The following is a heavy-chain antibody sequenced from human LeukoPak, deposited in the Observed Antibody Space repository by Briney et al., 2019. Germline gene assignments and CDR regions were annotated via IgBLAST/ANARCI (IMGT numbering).Heavy chain of an antibody. J-gene: IGHJ3*02. CDR3: ARDLGFNEQLNAFDI. D-gene: IGHD6-6*01. Sequence: PGRSLRLSCAASGFTFSSYAMHWVRQAPGKGLEWVAVISYDGSNKYYADSVKGRFTISRDNAKNSLYLQMNSLRAEDTAVYYCARDLGFNEQLNAFDIWGQGTMVTVSS. CDR1: GFTFSSYA. CDR2: ISYDGSNK. V-gene: IGHV3-30-3*01.